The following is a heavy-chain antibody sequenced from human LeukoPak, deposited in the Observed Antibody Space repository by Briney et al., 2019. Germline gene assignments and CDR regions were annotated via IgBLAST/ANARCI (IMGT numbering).Heavy chain of an antibody. CDR2: IKGDGSEK. CDR1: GFIITNYW. J-gene: IGHJ4*02. D-gene: IGHD2-2*01. V-gene: IGHV3-7*01. Sequence: PGGSLRLSCAVSGFIITNYWMTWVRQAPGKGLEWVANIKGDGSEKYYVDSVKGRFTISRDNDKNYLYLQMNSLRAEDMAVYYXXXXXXXSSTSCYALDYWGQGTLVTVSS. CDR3: XXXXXXSSTSCYALDY.